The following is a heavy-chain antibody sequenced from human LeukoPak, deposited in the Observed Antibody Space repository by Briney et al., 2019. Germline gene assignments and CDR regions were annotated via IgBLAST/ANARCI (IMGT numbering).Heavy chain of an antibody. CDR3: ARGGVFARAGGPYYYYGRDV. Sequence: ASVKVSCKASGYTFTSYAMNWVRQAPGQGLEWMGWINTNTGNPTYAQGFTGRFVFSLDTSVSTAYLQISSLKAEDTAVYYCARGGVFARAGGPYYYYGRDVGAKGTTVPVPS. D-gene: IGHD3-3*01. CDR1: GYTFTSYA. CDR2: INTNTGNP. J-gene: IGHJ6*04. V-gene: IGHV7-4-1*02.